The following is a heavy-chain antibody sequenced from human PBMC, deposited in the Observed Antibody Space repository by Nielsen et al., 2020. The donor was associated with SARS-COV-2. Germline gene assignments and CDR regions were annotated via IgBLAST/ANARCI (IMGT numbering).Heavy chain of an antibody. CDR2: TYYRSKWYN. J-gene: IGHJ6*02. V-gene: IGHV6-1*01. CDR1: GDSVSSNNAA. CDR3: ARAGDDYYYGMDV. D-gene: IGHD3-10*01. Sequence: SQTLSLTCAISGDSVSSNNAAWNWLRQSPSRGLEWLGRTYYRSKWYNDYAVSVKSRITINPDTSKNQFSLQLNSVTPEDTAVYYCARAGDDYYYGMDVWGQGTTVTVSS.